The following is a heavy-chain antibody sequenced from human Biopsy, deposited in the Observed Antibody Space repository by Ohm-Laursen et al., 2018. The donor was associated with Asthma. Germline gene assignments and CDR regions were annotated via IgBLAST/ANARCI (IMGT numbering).Heavy chain of an antibody. Sequence: GASVKVSCNNSGYTFNSAGITWVRQAPGQGLEWMGWISVYNGNTKVAQKLQDRVTMITDTSTNTAYMELRSLRSDDTSVYFCARAVDYSHYYGIDVWGQGTTVTVS. D-gene: IGHD3-10*01. CDR3: ARAVDYSHYYGIDV. CDR2: ISVYNGNT. J-gene: IGHJ6*02. CDR1: GYTFNSAG. V-gene: IGHV1-18*01.